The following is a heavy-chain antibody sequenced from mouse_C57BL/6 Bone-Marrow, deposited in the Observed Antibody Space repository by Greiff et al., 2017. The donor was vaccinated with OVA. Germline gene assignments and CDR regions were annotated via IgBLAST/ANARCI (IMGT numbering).Heavy chain of an antibody. V-gene: IGHV3-6*01. J-gene: IGHJ1*03. CDR3: ARVYDGYLWYFDV. D-gene: IGHD2-3*01. CDR1: GYSITSGYY. Sequence: EVKLMESGPGLVKPSQSLSLTCSVTGYSITSGYYWNWIRQFPGNKLEWMGYISYDGSNNYNPSLKNRISITRDTSKNQFFLKLNSVTTEDTATYYCARVYDGYLWYFDVWGTGTTVTVSS. CDR2: ISYDGSN.